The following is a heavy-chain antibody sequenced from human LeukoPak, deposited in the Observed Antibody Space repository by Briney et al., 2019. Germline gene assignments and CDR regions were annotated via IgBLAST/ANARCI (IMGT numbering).Heavy chain of an antibody. CDR3: ARVDIVVVPGSFDY. CDR2: IYYSGST. J-gene: IGHJ4*02. Sequence: SETLSLTYTVSGGSISSSSYYWGWIRQPPGKGLEWIGYIYYSGSTYYNPSLKSRVTISVDTSKNQFSLKLSSVTAADTAVYYCARVDIVVVPGSFDYWGQGTLVTVSS. V-gene: IGHV4-30-4*08. D-gene: IGHD2-2*03. CDR1: GGSISSSSYY.